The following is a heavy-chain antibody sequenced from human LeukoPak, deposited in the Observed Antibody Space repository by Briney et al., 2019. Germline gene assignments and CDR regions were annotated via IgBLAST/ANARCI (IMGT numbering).Heavy chain of an antibody. D-gene: IGHD4-17*01. CDR3: ATFRDYGDLQATFDY. CDR1: GYTLTELS. Sequence: ASVKVSCKLSGYTLTELSMHWVRQAPGKGLEWMGGFDPEDGETIYAQKFQGRVTMTEDTSTDTAYMELSSLRSEDTAVYYCATFRDYGDLQATFDYWGQGTLVTVSS. CDR2: FDPEDGET. J-gene: IGHJ4*02. V-gene: IGHV1-24*01.